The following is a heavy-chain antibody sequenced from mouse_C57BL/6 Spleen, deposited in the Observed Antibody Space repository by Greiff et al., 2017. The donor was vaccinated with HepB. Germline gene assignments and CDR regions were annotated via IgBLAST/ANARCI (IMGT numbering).Heavy chain of an antibody. CDR3: ARRYYYGSSYVYWYFDV. CDR2: INPNNGGT. Sequence: EVMLVESGPELVKPGASVKIPCKASGYTFTDYNMDWVKQSHGKSLEWIGDINPNNGGTIYNQKFKGKATLTVDKSSSTAYMELRSLTSEDTAVYYCARRYYYGSSYVYWYFDVWGTGTTVTVSS. J-gene: IGHJ1*03. D-gene: IGHD1-1*01. CDR1: GYTFTDYN. V-gene: IGHV1-18*01.